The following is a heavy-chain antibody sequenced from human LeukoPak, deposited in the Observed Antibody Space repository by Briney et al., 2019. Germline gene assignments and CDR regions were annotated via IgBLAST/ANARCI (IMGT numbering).Heavy chain of an antibody. J-gene: IGHJ4*02. CDR3: ARDRLNRADCGTDCYSAVFDY. Sequence: GGSLRLSCAISAFMFSKYDMNWVRQTPGKGLEWVAVIASHAGDAHYSDSVKGRFTISRDNSKNTLYLQMNNLGVEDTAVYYCARDRLNRADCGTDCYSAVFDYWGQEALVTVSS. V-gene: IGHV3-30*03. D-gene: IGHD2-21*02. CDR1: AFMFSKYD. CDR2: IASHAGDA.